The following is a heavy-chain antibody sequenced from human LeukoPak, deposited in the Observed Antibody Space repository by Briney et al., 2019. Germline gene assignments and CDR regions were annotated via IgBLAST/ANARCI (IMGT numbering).Heavy chain of an antibody. J-gene: IGHJ4*02. D-gene: IGHD5-18*01. CDR1: GYTFTSYG. V-gene: IGHV1-18*01. Sequence: ASVKVSCKASGYTFTSYGISWVRQAPGQGLEWMGWISAYNGNTNYAQKLQGRVTMTTDTSTSTAYMELRSLRSDDTAVYYCASVDTAMVWGLGDYWGQGTLVTVSS. CDR2: ISAYNGNT. CDR3: ASVDTAMVWGLGDY.